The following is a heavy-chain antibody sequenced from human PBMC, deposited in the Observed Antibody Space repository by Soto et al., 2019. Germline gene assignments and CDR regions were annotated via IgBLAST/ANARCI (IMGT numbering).Heavy chain of an antibody. J-gene: IGHJ4*02. CDR3: AVTSNNYYDSSGLDY. CDR1: GGTFSSYA. V-gene: IGHV1-69*13. D-gene: IGHD3-22*01. Sequence: SVKVSCKASGGTFSSYAISWVRQAPGQGLEWMGGIIPIFGTANYAQKFQGRVTITADESTSTAYMELSSLRSEDTAVYYCAVTSNNYYDSSGLDYWGQGTLVTVSS. CDR2: IIPIFGTA.